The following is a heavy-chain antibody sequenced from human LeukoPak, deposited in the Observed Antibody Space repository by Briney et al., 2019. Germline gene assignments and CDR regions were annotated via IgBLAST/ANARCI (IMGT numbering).Heavy chain of an antibody. V-gene: IGHV4-34*01. J-gene: IGHJ4*02. CDR2: INHSGST. D-gene: IGHD2-2*01. CDR1: GGSFSGYY. CDR3: ARGTPKDIVVVPAAADFFDY. Sequence: SETLSLTCAVYGGSFSGYYWSWIRQPPGKGLEWTGGINHSGSTNYNPSLKSRVTISVDTSKNQFSLKLSSVTAADTAVYYCARGTPKDIVVVPAAADFFDYWGQGTLVTVSS.